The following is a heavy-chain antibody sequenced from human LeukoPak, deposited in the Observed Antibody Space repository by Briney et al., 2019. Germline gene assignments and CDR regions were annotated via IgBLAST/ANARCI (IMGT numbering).Heavy chain of an antibody. J-gene: IGHJ4*02. Sequence: SETLSLTCTVSGGSLSSGSYYWSWIRQPAGTGLEWIGRIYTSGSTNYNPSLKSRVTISVDTSKNQFSLKLSSVTAADTAVYYCARESIGYSYGFDYWGQGTLVTVSS. D-gene: IGHD5-18*01. CDR1: GGSLSSGSYY. V-gene: IGHV4-61*02. CDR3: ARESIGYSYGFDY. CDR2: IYTSGST.